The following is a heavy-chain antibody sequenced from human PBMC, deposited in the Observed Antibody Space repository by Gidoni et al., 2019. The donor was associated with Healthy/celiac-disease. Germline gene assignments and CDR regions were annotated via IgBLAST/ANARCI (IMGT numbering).Heavy chain of an antibody. CDR2: SSGSGGST. CDR1: GFTFSSYA. J-gene: IGHJ4*02. CDR3: AKIPDYYDSSGVDY. Sequence: EVQLLESGGGLVQPGGSLRLSCAASGFTFSSYAMSWVRQAPGKGLEWVSASSGSGGSTYYADSVKGRFTISRDNSKNTLYLQMNSLRAEDTAVYYCAKIPDYYDSSGVDYWGQGTLVTVSS. D-gene: IGHD3-22*01. V-gene: IGHV3-23*01.